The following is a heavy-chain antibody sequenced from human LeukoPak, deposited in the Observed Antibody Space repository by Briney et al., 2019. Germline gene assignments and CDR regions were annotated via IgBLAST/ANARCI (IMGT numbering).Heavy chain of an antibody. CDR2: IRSGDNAI. V-gene: IGHV3-11*04. D-gene: IGHD2-8*01. Sequence: GGSLRLSCVASGFTFSTYYMSWIRQSPGKGLEWVACIRSGDNAIYYADSVRGRFTISRDNSKNSLYLQMNRLRTEDTAVYYCARGIDGVAFDHWGQGNLFTVSS. CDR1: GFTFSTYY. CDR3: ARGIDGVAFDH. J-gene: IGHJ4*02.